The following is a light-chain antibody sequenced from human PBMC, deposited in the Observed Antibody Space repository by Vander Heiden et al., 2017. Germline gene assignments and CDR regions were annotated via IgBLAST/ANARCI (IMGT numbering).Light chain of an antibody. Sequence: SYELTQPPSVSVSPGQTASITCSGDKLGDKYACWYQQKPGQSPVLVIYQDSKRPSGIPERFSGSNSGNTATLTISGTQAMDEVYYYCQAWDSSTVVFGGGTKLTVL. CDR2: QDS. CDR3: QAWDSSTVV. J-gene: IGLJ2*01. CDR1: KLGDKY. V-gene: IGLV3-1*01.